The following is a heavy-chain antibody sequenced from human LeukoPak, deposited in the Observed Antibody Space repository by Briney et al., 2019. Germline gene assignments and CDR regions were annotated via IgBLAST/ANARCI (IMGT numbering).Heavy chain of an antibody. CDR2: ISSSSSTI. CDR1: GFTFSSYS. Sequence: GGSLRLSCAASGFTFSSYSMNWVRQAPGKGLEWVSYISSSSSTIYYADSVKGRFTISRDNSKNTLYLQMNSLRAEDTAVYYCARENGDYGAWFDPWGQGTLVTVSS. J-gene: IGHJ5*02. V-gene: IGHV3-48*01. CDR3: ARENGDYGAWFDP. D-gene: IGHD4-17*01.